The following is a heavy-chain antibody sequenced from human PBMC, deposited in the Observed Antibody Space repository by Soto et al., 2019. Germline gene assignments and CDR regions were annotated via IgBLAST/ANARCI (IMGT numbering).Heavy chain of an antibody. V-gene: IGHV3-23*01. J-gene: IGHJ4*02. CDR2: ISYSGGST. CDR1: GFTFSSYG. Sequence: EVQLLESGGGLVQPGGSLTLSCAASGFTFSSYGMSWVRQAPGKGLEWVSTISYSGGSTYYTDSVKGRFTISRDNSKNTLYLQMNSLRAEDTAVYYCAKRYWYDGSGLWDYWGQGTLVTVSS. CDR3: AKRYWYDGSGLWDY. D-gene: IGHD3-22*01.